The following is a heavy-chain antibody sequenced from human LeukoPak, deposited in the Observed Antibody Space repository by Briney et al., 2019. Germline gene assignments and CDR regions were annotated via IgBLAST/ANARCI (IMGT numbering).Heavy chain of an antibody. D-gene: IGHD6-19*01. CDR3: ARSSPTLYSSGWYRPDAFDI. Sequence: GSSVKVSCKASGGTFSSYAISWVRQAPGQGLEWMGGIIPIFGTANYAQKFQGRVTITADESTSTAYMELSSLRSEDTAVYYCARSSPTLYSSGWYRPDAFDIWGQGTMVTVSS. CDR2: IIPIFGTA. J-gene: IGHJ3*02. V-gene: IGHV1-69*01. CDR1: GGTFSSYA.